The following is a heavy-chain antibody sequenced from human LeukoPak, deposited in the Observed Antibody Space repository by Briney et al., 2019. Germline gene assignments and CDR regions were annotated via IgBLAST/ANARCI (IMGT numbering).Heavy chain of an antibody. CDR3: ARSYYDFWSDGYYYYMDV. D-gene: IGHD3-3*01. J-gene: IGHJ6*03. Sequence: SETLSLTCTVSGGSISSYYWSWIRQPAGKGLEWIGRIHTSGSTNYNPSLRSRVTMSVDTSKNQFSLKLSSVTAADTAVYYCARSYYDFWSDGYYYYMDVWGKGTTVTVSS. CDR2: IHTSGST. CDR1: GGSISSYY. V-gene: IGHV4-4*07.